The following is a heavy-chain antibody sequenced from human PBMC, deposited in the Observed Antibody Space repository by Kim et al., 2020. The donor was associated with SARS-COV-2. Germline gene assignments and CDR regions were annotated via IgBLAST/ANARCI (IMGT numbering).Heavy chain of an antibody. CDR3: AKVRIAAAGARWFDP. D-gene: IGHD6-13*01. V-gene: IGHV3-30*18. CDR2: ISYDGSNK. J-gene: IGHJ5*02. CDR1: GFTFSSYG. Sequence: GGSLRLSCAASGFTFSSYGMHWVRQAPGKGLECVAVISYDGSNKYYADSVKGRFTISRDNSKNTLYLQMNSLRAEDTAVYYCAKVRIAAAGARWFDPWG.